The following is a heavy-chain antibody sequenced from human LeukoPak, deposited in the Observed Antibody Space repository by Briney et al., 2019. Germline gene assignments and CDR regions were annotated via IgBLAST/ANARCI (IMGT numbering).Heavy chain of an antibody. D-gene: IGHD2-2*01. CDR2: ISSSGSTI. CDR1: GFTFSDYY. CDR3: ARDAKPLDEPAATYCYFDL. J-gene: IGHJ2*01. V-gene: IGHV3-11*01. Sequence: KPGGSLRRSCADSGFTFSDYYMSWIRQAPGKGLEWVSYISSSGSTIYYADSVKGRFTISRDNAKNSLYLQMNSLRAEDTAVYYCARDAKPLDEPAATYCYFDLWGRGTLVTVSS.